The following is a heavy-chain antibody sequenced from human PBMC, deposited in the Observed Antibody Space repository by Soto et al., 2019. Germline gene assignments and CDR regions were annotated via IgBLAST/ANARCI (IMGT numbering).Heavy chain of an antibody. CDR2: IYYSGST. Sequence: QLQLQESGPGLVKPSETLSLTCTVSGGSISSSSYYWGWIRQPPGNGLEWIGSIYYSGSTYYNPSLKSRVTIAVDTSKNQFSLKLSSVTAADTAVYYCARQAGCYDYWGQGTQVTVYS. CDR3: ARQAGCYDY. D-gene: IGHD6-19*01. CDR1: GGSISSSSYY. J-gene: IGHJ4*02. V-gene: IGHV4-39*01.